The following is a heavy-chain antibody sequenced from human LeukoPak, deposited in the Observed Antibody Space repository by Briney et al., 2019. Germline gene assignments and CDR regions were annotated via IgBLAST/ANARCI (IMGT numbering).Heavy chain of an antibody. V-gene: IGHV3-30*14. CDR3: ARDRPYYDILTGYYIGEAFDI. Sequence: GGSLRLSCAVSGFTFDSYAMHWVRQAPGKGLEGVAVISYDGSNKYYADSVKGRFTISRDNSKNTLYLQMNSLRAEDTAVYYCARDRPYYDILTGYYIGEAFDIWGQGTMVTVSS. D-gene: IGHD3-9*01. CDR2: ISYDGSNK. CDR1: GFTFDSYA. J-gene: IGHJ3*02.